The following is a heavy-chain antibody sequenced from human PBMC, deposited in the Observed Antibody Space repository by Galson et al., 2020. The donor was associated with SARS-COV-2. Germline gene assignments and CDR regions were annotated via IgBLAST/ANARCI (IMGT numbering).Heavy chain of an antibody. CDR3: AREGLNYFDY. CDR1: GFTFSDDY. Sequence: GESLKISCAASGFTFSDDYMNWIRQAPGKGLEWVSYISSSGSTIYYADSVKGRFTISRDNAKNSLYLQMNSLRAEDTAVYYCAREGLNYFDYWGQGTLVTVSS. J-gene: IGHJ4*02. CDR2: ISSSGSTI. V-gene: IGHV3-11*01.